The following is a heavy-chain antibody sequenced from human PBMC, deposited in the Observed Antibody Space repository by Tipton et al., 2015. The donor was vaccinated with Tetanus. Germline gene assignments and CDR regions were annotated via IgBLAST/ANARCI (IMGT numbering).Heavy chain of an antibody. V-gene: IGHV4-61*01. CDR2: IYYTGST. J-gene: IGHJ6*02. D-gene: IGHD2-21*01. CDR3: ARLTGHSMDVVDYYYFGMDV. CDR1: GGSISSGTFY. Sequence: LRLSCTVSGGSISSGTFYWDWIRQPPGKGLEWIGNIYYTGSTNYNPSLKSGVTISLDTSKNQFSLKLTSVSAADTAVYYCARLTGHSMDVVDYYYFGMDVWGQGTKVTVSS.